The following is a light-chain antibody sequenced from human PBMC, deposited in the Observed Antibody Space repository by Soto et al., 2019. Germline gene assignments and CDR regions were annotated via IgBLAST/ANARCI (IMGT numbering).Light chain of an antibody. J-gene: IGKJ1*01. CDR3: QQGSSWTRT. V-gene: IGKV3-11*01. CDR1: QSVSNY. Sequence: IVVTQCPPTLSSSPGARATLSCRTSQSVSNYLAWYQQKNGQAPRLVMYDASSRVTDIPARFSAIGSGTAVTINFSSLEPEDVKVDEGQQGSSWTRTFALGTKVEI. CDR2: DAS.